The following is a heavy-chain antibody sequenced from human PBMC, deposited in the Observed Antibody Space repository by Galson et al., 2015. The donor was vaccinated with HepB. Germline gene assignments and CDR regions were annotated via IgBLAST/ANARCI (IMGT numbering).Heavy chain of an antibody. D-gene: IGHD3-22*01. CDR1: GYTFTSYY. J-gene: IGHJ4*02. CDR2: INPSGGST. CDR3: ARDSGPTRDQWLVTMIVEGGFDY. V-gene: IGHV1-46*04. Sequence: SVKVSCKASGYTFTSYYMHWVRQAPGQGLEWMGIINPSGGSTSYAQKLQGRVTMTRDTSTSTVYMELSSLRSEDTAVYYCARDSGPTRDQWLVTMIVEGGFDYWGQGTLVTVSS.